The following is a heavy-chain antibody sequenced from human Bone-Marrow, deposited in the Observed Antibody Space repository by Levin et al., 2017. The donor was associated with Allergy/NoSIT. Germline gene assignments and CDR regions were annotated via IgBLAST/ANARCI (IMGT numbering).Heavy chain of an antibody. CDR1: GFTISSNY. CDR3: ARDSVMVSSSYPYYYYGMDV. V-gene: IGHV3-53*01. Sequence: PGGSLRLSCAASGFTISSNYMSWVRQAPGKGLEWVSVIYSGGSTYYADSVKGRFTISRDNSKNTLYLQMNSLRAEDTAVYYCARDSVMVSSSYPYYYYGMDVWGQGTTVTVSS. D-gene: IGHD1-26*01. CDR2: IYSGGST. J-gene: IGHJ6*02.